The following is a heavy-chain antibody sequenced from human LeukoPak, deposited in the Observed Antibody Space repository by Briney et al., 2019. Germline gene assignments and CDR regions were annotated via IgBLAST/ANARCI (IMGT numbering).Heavy chain of an antibody. V-gene: IGHV3-23*01. CDR1: GFTFSSYG. CDR2: ISGSGGST. J-gene: IGHJ6*02. CDR3: AKGEFWSGPAGMDV. D-gene: IGHD3-3*01. Sequence: GGSLRLSCAASGFTFSSYGMHWVRQAPGKGLEWVSAISGSGGSTYYADSVKGRFTISRDNSKNTLYLQMNSLRAEDTAVYYCAKGEFWSGPAGMDVWGQGTTVTVSS.